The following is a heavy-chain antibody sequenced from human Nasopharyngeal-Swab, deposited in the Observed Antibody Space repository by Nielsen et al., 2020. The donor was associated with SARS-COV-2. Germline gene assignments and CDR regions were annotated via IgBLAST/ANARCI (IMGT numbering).Heavy chain of an antibody. CDR1: GFTFSNFA. CDR3: AKDRDSGDDSEEYYHYYGMDV. Sequence: GESLKISCAASGFTFSNFAMSWVRQAPGKGLEWVSVISGDSDSTYYTDSVRGRFTISRDNSKNTLNLQMNNLRAEDTAIYYCAKDRDSGDDSEEYYHYYGMDVWGQGAPVTVSS. CDR2: ISGDSDST. V-gene: IGHV3-23*01. J-gene: IGHJ6*02. D-gene: IGHD5-12*01.